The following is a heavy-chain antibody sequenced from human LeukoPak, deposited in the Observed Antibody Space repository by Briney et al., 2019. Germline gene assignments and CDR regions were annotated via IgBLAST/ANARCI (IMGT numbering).Heavy chain of an antibody. V-gene: IGHV4-59*11. CDR3: ARGYGSGSYYYYYYMDV. D-gene: IGHD3-10*01. Sequence: PSETLSLTCTVSGGSISSHYWSWIRQPPGKGLEWIGYIYYSGSTNYNPSLKSRVTISVDTSKNQFSLKLSSVIAADTAVYYCARGYGSGSYYYYYYMDVWGKGTTVTVSS. J-gene: IGHJ6*03. CDR1: GGSISSHY. CDR2: IYYSGST.